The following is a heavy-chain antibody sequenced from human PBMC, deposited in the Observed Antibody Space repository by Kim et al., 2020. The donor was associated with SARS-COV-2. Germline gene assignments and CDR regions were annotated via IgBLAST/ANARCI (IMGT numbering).Heavy chain of an antibody. CDR3: ARAPYYYDSSGPFDY. J-gene: IGHJ4*02. D-gene: IGHD3-22*01. V-gene: IGHV1-69*01. Sequence: QKFQSRVTITADESTSTAYMGLSSLRSEDTAVYYCARAPYYYDSSGPFDYWGQGTLVTVSS.